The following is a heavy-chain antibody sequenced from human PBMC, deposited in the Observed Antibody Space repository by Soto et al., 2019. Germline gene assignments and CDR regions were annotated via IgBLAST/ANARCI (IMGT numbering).Heavy chain of an antibody. V-gene: IGHV1-69*12. Sequence: QVQLVQSGAEVRKPGSSVKVSCKASGGTFSNSAITWVRQAPGQGLEWVGGIIPIFGSTNYAQKFQGRGTITADESRSTADMKLSSLASEDRAVYYCARDGDLRSDFWSGPLGGGWFDPWGQGTLVTVSS. CDR3: ARDGDLRSDFWSGPLGGGWFDP. D-gene: IGHD3-3*01. CDR2: IIPIFGST. CDR1: GGTFSNSA. J-gene: IGHJ5*02.